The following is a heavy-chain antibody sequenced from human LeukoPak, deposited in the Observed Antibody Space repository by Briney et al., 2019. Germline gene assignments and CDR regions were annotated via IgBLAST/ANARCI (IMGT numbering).Heavy chain of an antibody. D-gene: IGHD5-24*01. V-gene: IGHV1-69*04. CDR3: ARADGYNPDY. CDR1: GGTFSSYA. Sequence: GASVKVSCKASGGTFSSYAISWVRQAPGQGLEWMGRIIPIFGIANYAQKFQGRVTITADKSSSTAYMELSSLRSEDTAVYYCARADGYNPDYWGQGTLVTVSS. CDR2: IIPIFGIA. J-gene: IGHJ4*02.